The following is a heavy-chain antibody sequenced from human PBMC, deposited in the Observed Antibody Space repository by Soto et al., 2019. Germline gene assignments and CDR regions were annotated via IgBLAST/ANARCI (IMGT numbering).Heavy chain of an antibody. CDR1: GGSFSGYY. CDR2: INHSGST. Sequence: PSESLSLTCAVYGGSFSGYYWSWIRQPPGKGLEWIGEINHSGSTNYNPSLKSRVTISVDTSKNQFSLKLSSVTAADTAVYYCAGGGVMTDIVVVTAAMNRYSSSWPLDYWGQGTLVPVSS. CDR3: AGGGVMTDIVVVTAAMNRYSSSWPLDY. V-gene: IGHV4-34*01. J-gene: IGHJ4*02. D-gene: IGHD2-2*01.